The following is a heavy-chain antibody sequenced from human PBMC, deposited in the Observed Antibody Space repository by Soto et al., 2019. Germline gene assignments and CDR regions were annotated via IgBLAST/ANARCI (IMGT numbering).Heavy chain of an antibody. CDR3: VRQGFGALHGLVDV. CDR1: GGSISSGGYY. J-gene: IGHJ6*02. V-gene: IGHV4-31*03. Sequence: PSETLSLTCTVSGGSISSGGYYWSWIRQHPGKGLEWIGYIYYSGSTYYNPSLKSRVAISLDTSKNQFSLKLPSVTATDTAVYYCVRQGFGALHGLVDVWGQGTTVTVSS. D-gene: IGHD3-10*01. CDR2: IYYSGST.